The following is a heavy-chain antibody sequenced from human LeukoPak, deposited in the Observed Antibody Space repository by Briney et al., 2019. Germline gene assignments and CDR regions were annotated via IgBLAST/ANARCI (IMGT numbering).Heavy chain of an antibody. V-gene: IGHV3-48*04. CDR3: AAVGATTSNWFDP. CDR2: IGIDSGNT. D-gene: IGHD1-26*01. Sequence: PGGSLRLSCAASGFTFSDYSMNWVRQAPGKGLEWISYIGIDSGNTNYADSVKGRFTISGDNAKNTLYLQMNSLRAEDTAVYYCAAVGATTSNWFDPWGQGTLVTVSS. CDR1: GFTFSDYS. J-gene: IGHJ5*02.